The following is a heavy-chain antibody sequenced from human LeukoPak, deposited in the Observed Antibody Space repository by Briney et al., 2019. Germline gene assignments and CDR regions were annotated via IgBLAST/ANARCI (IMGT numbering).Heavy chain of an antibody. CDR1: GFTFSSYS. CDR2: ISSSSSYI. D-gene: IGHD3-22*01. V-gene: IGHV3-21*01. J-gene: IGHJ3*02. Sequence: GGSLRLSCAASGFTFSSYSMNWVRQAPGKGLEWVSSISSSSSYIYYADSVKGRFTISRDNAKNSLYLQMNSLRAEGTAVYYCARRITMIVEAGDAFDIWGQGTMVTVSS. CDR3: ARRITMIVEAGDAFDI.